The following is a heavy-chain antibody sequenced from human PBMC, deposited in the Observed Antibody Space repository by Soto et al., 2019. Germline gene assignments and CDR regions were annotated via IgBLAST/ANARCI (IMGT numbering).Heavy chain of an antibody. D-gene: IGHD3-10*01. J-gene: IGHJ6*02. CDR3: ARGGSGSGSYYYYYYYGMDV. Sequence: GASVKVSCKASGGTFSSYAISWVRQAPGQGLEWMGGIIPIFGTANYAQKFQGRVTITADESTSTAYMELSSLRSEDTAVYYCARGGSGSGSYYYYYYYGMDVWGQGTTVTVSS. V-gene: IGHV1-69*13. CDR2: IIPIFGTA. CDR1: GGTFSSYA.